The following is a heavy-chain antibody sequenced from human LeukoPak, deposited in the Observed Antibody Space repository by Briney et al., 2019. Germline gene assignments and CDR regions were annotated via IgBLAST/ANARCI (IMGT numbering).Heavy chain of an antibody. CDR1: GGTFSSYA. D-gene: IGHD2-2*01. J-gene: IGHJ5*02. CDR2: IIPIFGTA. V-gene: IGHV1-69*06. Sequence: SVKVSCKASGGTFSSYAISWVRQAPGQGLEWMGGIIPIFGTANYAQKFQGRVTITADKSTSTAYMELSSLRSEDAAVYYCARYCSSTSCYFFDPWGQGTLVTVSS. CDR3: ARYCSSTSCYFFDP.